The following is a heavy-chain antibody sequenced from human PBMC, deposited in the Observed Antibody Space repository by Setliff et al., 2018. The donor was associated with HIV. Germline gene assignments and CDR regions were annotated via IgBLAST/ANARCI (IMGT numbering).Heavy chain of an antibody. CDR2: ISGSGSTI. Sequence: GGSLRLSCAVSGFFFSDHYMSWIRQAPGKGLEWVSYISGSGSTIYYADSVKGRFTISRDNARNSLYVQMNSLRVEDTAVYFCARVHRGGVGRQHWRSFDYWGQGTLVTVSS. V-gene: IGHV3-11*01. D-gene: IGHD1-1*01. J-gene: IGHJ4*02. CDR1: GFFFSDHY. CDR3: ARVHRGGVGRQHWRSFDY.